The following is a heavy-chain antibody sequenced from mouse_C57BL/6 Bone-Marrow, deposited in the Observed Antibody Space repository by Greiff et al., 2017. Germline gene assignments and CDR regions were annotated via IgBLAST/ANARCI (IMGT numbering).Heavy chain of an antibody. Sequence: VQLQPSGAELARPGASVQMSCQASGYNFTSYPMHWVKQRPGQGLEWVGYINPSSGYTKYNQKFKDKATLTADKSYSTADMQLISLTSEDSAFYYWARGGCLFAYWGQGTLVTVSA. J-gene: IGHJ3*01. CDR2: INPSSGYT. CDR3: ARGGCLFAY. V-gene: IGHV1-4*01. CDR1: GYNFTSYP.